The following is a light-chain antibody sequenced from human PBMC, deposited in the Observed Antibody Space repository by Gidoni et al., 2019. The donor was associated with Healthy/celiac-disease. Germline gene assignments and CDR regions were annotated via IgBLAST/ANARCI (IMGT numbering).Light chain of an antibody. CDR3: QQYNNWPYT. CDR2: GAS. CDR1: QSVSSN. V-gene: IGKV3-15*01. J-gene: IGKJ2*01. Sequence: IVMPQSPATLSVSPGERATLSCRASQSVSSNLAWYQQKPGQAPRILIYGASTRATGIPARFSGSGSGTEFTLTISSLQSEDFAVYYCQQYNNWPYTFGQGTKLEIK.